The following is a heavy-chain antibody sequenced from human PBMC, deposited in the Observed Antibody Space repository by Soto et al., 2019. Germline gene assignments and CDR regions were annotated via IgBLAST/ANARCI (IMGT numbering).Heavy chain of an antibody. D-gene: IGHD2-2*01. CDR2: IWYDGSNK. V-gene: IGHV3-33*08. J-gene: IGHJ6*02. CDR1: GFTFSDYA. CDR3: ARDLEYQLPPYYYYYGMDV. Sequence: GGSLRLSCAASGFTFSDYAMSWVRQAPGKGLEWVAVIWYDGSNKYYADSVKGRFTISRDNSKNTLYLQMNSLRAEDTAVYYCARDLEYQLPPYYYYYGMDVWGQGTTVTVSS.